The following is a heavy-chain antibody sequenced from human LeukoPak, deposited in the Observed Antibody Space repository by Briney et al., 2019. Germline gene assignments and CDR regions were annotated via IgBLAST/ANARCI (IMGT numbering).Heavy chain of an antibody. CDR2: IRYDGSNK. CDR1: GFTFSSYG. CDR3: AKDSSFYYYGSGSYKGYMDV. D-gene: IGHD3-10*01. J-gene: IGHJ6*03. Sequence: GGSLRLSCAASGFTFSSYGMHWVRQAPGKGLEWVAFIRYDGSNKYYADSVKGRFTISRDNSKNTLYLQMNSLRAEDTAVYYCAKDSSFYYYGSGSYKGYMDVWGKGTTVTISS. V-gene: IGHV3-30*02.